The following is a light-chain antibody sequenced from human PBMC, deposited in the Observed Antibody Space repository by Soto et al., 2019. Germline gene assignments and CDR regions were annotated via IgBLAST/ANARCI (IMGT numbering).Light chain of an antibody. CDR1: SSDIGAYNY. CDR2: DVS. J-gene: IGLJ1*01. CDR3: SPYSSTTTPYV. V-gene: IGLV2-14*03. Sequence: QSALTQPASVSGSPGQSITISCTGTSSDIGAYNYVSWYQQYPGKAPKLLIYDVSNRPSGVSSRFSGSKSGNTASLTISGLQDEDEAEYFCSPYSSTTTPYVFGIGTKV.